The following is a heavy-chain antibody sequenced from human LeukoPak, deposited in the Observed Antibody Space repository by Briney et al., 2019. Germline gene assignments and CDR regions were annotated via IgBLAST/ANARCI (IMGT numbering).Heavy chain of an antibody. J-gene: IGHJ6*02. Sequence: GGSLRLPCAASGFTFDRHTMHWVRQPPGKGPEWVSLIGWDGTNIDYADSVKGQFTISRDNSKNVVYLQMHSLRTEDTALYYCTKDMEWGMDVWGQGTTVIVSS. CDR1: GFTFDRHT. CDR2: IGWDGTNI. CDR3: TKDMEWGMDV. D-gene: IGHD3-3*01. V-gene: IGHV3-43*01.